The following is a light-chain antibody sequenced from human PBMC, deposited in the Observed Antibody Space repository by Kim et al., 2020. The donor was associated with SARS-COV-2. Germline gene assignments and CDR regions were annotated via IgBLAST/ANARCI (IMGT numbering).Light chain of an antibody. V-gene: IGKV2-24*01. CDR2: KIS. Sequence: QPASIYCRASQSLVHSNGNTYLSWLQQRPGQPPRLLFYKISNRFSGVPDRFSGGGAGTDFTLKISRVEVEDVAVYYCMQTTQFPYTFGQGTKLEI. J-gene: IGKJ2*01. CDR1: QSLVHSNGNTY. CDR3: MQTTQFPYT.